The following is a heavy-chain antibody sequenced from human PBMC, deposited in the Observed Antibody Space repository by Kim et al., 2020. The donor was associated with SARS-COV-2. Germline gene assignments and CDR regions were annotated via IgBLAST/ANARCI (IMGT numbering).Heavy chain of an antibody. V-gene: IGHV6-1*01. CDR3: ARDYYYGSGSHDAFDI. Sequence: YVKSRITIHPDTSKNQFSLQMNSVTPEDTAVYYCARDYYYGSGSHDAFDIWGQGTVVTVSS. J-gene: IGHJ3*02. D-gene: IGHD3-10*01.